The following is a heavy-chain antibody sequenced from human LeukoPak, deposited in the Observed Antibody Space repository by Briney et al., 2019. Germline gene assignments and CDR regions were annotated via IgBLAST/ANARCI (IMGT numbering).Heavy chain of an antibody. V-gene: IGHV4-34*01. CDR1: GGSFSGYY. J-gene: IGHJ4*02. D-gene: IGHD3-9*01. CDR2: INHSGST. CDR3: ASSIYDILTGYYLHDY. Sequence: SETLSLTCAVYGGSFSGYYWSWIRQPPGKGLEWIGEINHSGSTNYNPSLKSRVTISVDTSKNQFSLKLSSVTAADTAVYYCASSIYDILTGYYLHDYWGQGTLVTVSS.